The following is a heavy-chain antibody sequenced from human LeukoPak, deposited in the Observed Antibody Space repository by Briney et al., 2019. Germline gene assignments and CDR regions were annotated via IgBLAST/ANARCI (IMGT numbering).Heavy chain of an antibody. CDR1: GFTFDDYG. Sequence: GGSLRLSCAASGFTFDDYGMSWVRQAPGKGLEWVSGINWNGGSTGYADSVKGRFTISRDNAKNSLYLQMNSLRAEGTALYHCARLSGYDYRGKHFDYWGQGTLVTVSS. CDR2: INWNGGST. V-gene: IGHV3-20*01. D-gene: IGHD5-12*01. J-gene: IGHJ4*02. CDR3: ARLSGYDYRGKHFDY.